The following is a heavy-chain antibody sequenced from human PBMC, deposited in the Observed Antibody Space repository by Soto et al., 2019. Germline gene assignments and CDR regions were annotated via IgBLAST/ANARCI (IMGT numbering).Heavy chain of an antibody. CDR3: ARGTRYSSGWYHNKNWFDP. D-gene: IGHD6-19*01. J-gene: IGHJ5*02. CDR1: GGSFSGYY. Sequence: QVQLQQWGAGLLKPSETLSLTCAVYGGSFSGYYWSWIRQPPGKGLEWIGEINHSGSTNYNPSLNSRVTISVDTSKNQFSLKLSSVTAADTAVYYCARGTRYSSGWYHNKNWFDPWGQGTLVTVSS. V-gene: IGHV4-34*01. CDR2: INHSGST.